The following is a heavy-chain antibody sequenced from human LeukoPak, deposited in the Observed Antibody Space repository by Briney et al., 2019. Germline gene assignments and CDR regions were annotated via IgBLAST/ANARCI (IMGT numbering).Heavy chain of an antibody. CDR2: ISGSGGST. J-gene: IGHJ4*02. V-gene: IGHV3-23*01. CDR3: AKVKGGYSYGPNFDY. CDR1: GFTFSSYA. D-gene: IGHD5-18*01. Sequence: GGSLRLSCAASGFTFSSYAMSWVRPAPGKGLEWVSAISGSGGSTYYADSVKGRFTISRDNSKNTLYLQMNSLRAEDTAVYYCAKVKGGYSYGPNFDYWGQGTLVTVSS.